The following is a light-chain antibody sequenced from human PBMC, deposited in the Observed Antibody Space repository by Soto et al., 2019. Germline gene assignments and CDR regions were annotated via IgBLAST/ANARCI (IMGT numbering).Light chain of an antibody. J-gene: IGLJ3*02. CDR2: STS. Sequence: QAVVTQEPSLTVSPGGTVTLTCASSTGAVTSGYYPNWFQQKPGQAPRALIYSTSNKYSWTPARFSGSLPGGKAALTVSGVQPEDEAEYYCLVNYGCAHHFVFGGGTKLTVL. CDR1: TGAVTSGYY. CDR3: LVNYGCAHHFV. V-gene: IGLV7-43*01.